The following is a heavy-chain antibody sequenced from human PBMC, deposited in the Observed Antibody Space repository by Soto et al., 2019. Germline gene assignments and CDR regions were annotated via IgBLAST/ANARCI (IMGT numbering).Heavy chain of an antibody. CDR3: ARRYYYHDVWYHTYDI. CDR1: DNTIAAYC. J-gene: IGHJ3*02. V-gene: IGHV5-51*07. CDR2: INPRDADV. Sequence: GESLNFCRKCVDNTIAAYCIGLVHEIRQKGLEWMGVINPRDADVKYGQHFEGKVTISADKSISTAYMQWRSLKASDTAMYYCARRYYYHDVWYHTYDIWGQGTMVTVSS. D-gene: IGHD3-16*01.